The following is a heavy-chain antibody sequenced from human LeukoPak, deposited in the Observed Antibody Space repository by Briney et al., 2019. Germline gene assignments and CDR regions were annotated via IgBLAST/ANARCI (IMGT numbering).Heavy chain of an antibody. Sequence: GGSLRLSCAASGFSFSTTWMTWVRQTPGKGLELVANINIDGSQRYHADSVKGRFTISRDNAKNSLYLQMNSLRAEDTAVYYCARAKRGYSYVYQTWGQGTLVTVSS. CDR1: GFSFSTTW. J-gene: IGHJ5*02. CDR2: INIDGSQR. CDR3: ARAKRGYSYVYQT. V-gene: IGHV3-7*03. D-gene: IGHD5-18*01.